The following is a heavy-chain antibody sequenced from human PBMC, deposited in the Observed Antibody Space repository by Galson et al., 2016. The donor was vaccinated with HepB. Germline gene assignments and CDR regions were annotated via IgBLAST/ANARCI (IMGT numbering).Heavy chain of an antibody. CDR3: ARTMIRGVVRALVFDS. CDR2: ISWNSGSI. V-gene: IGHV3-9*01. J-gene: IGHJ4*02. Sequence: SLRLSCAASGFTLDHYAMHWVRQAPGKGLEWVSGISWNSGSIGYTDSVKGRFTISRDNAKNPLYLQMNSLRAGDTALYYCARTMIRGVVRALVFDSWGQGTLVTVSS. CDR1: GFTLDHYA. D-gene: IGHD3-10*01.